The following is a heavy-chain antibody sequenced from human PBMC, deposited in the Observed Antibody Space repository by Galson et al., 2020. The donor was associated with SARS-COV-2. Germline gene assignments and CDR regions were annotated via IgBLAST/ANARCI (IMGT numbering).Heavy chain of an antibody. V-gene: IGHV3-23*01. CDR2: ISGSGGST. J-gene: IGHJ3*02. CDR3: AKGSLRFGGAFDI. Sequence: GGSLRLSCAASGFTFSSYAMSWVRQAPGTGLEWVSAISGSGGSTYYADSVKGRFTISRDNSKNTLYLQMNSLRAEDTAVYYCAKGSLRFGGAFDIWGQGTMVTVSS. CDR1: GFTFSSYA. D-gene: IGHD3-16*01.